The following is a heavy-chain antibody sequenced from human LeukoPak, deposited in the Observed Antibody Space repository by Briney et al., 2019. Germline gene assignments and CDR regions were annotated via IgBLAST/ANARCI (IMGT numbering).Heavy chain of an antibody. V-gene: IGHV1-8*01. J-gene: IGHJ4*02. Sequence: ASVKVSCKASGYTFTSYDINWVRQATGQGLEWMGWMNPNSGNTGYAQKLQGRVTMTRNTSISTAYMELSSLRSEDTAVYYCARGRGVRGVTDFDYWGQGTLVTVPS. CDR1: GYTFTSYD. CDR3: ARGRGVRGVTDFDY. D-gene: IGHD3-10*01. CDR2: MNPNSGNT.